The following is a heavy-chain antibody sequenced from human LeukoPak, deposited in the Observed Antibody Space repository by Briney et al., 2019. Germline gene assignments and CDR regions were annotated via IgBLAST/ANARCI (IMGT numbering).Heavy chain of an antibody. CDR2: ISWNSGSI. Sequence: GGSLRLSCAASGFTFDDYAMHWVRQAPGKGLEWVSGISWNSGSIGYADSVKGRFTISRDNAKNSLYLQMNSLRAEDTALYYCAMGSYYGSGSYYTSFDYWGQGTLVTVSS. V-gene: IGHV3-9*01. D-gene: IGHD3-10*01. CDR1: GFTFDDYA. J-gene: IGHJ4*02. CDR3: AMGSYYGSGSYYTSFDY.